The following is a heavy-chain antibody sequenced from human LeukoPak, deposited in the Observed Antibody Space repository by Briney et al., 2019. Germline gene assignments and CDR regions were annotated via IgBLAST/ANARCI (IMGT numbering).Heavy chain of an antibody. CDR1: GFTFSRYW. CDR2: INSDGSRI. CDR3: ARDADYGDWGGIDP. Sequence: GGSLRLSCAASGFTFSRYWMHSVRQAPGKGLVWVSRINSDGSRIIYADSVKGRFTISRDNAKNTLYLQINSLRAEDTAVYYCARDADYGDWGGIDPWGQGTLVTVSS. J-gene: IGHJ5*02. V-gene: IGHV3-74*01. D-gene: IGHD4-17*01.